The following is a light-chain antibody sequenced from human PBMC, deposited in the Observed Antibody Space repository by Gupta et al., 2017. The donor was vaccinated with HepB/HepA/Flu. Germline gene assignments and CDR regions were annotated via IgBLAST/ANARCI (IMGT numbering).Light chain of an antibody. CDR1: QSFGTW. J-gene: IGKJ1*01. CDR2: KAS. Sequence: QVTQSPSTLSASVGDTVTITCRASQSFGTWLAWYQQKPGKAPNLLIYKASTLERGVPSRFSGSGSGTDFTLTISGLQPDDFATYYCQHLGSFGQGTKV. CDR3: QHLGS. V-gene: IGKV1-5*03.